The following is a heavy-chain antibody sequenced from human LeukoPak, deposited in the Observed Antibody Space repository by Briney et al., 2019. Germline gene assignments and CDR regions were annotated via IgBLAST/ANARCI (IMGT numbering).Heavy chain of an antibody. CDR1: GGSISSSSYY. CDR2: IYASGST. CDR3: ARGPYYYGSGSYDNWFDP. D-gene: IGHD3-10*01. Sequence: PSETLSLTCTVSGGSISSSSYYWGWIRQPAGKGLEWIGRIYASGSTNYNPSLKSRVTMSVDTSKNQFSLKLSSVTAADTAVYYCARGPYYYGSGSYDNWFDPWGQGTLVTVSS. J-gene: IGHJ5*02. V-gene: IGHV4-61*02.